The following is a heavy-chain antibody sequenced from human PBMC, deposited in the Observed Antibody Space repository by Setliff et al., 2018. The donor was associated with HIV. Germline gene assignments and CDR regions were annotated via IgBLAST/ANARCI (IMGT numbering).Heavy chain of an antibody. CDR1: GGSFSGYY. V-gene: IGHV4-34*12. D-gene: IGHD1-20*01. Sequence: PSETLSLTCAVYGGSFSGYYWNWIRQPPGKGLEWIGEIIHSGGTNYNPSLKSRVTISVDTSKNQFSLKLSSVTAADTAVYYCAITSAAGWYFDYWGQGTLVTVSS. CDR3: AITSAAGWYFDY. J-gene: IGHJ4*02. CDR2: IIHSGGT.